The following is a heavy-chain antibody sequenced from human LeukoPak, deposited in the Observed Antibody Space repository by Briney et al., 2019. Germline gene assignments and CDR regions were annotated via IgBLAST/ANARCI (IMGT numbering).Heavy chain of an antibody. D-gene: IGHD1-26*01. CDR2: INTGGSA. V-gene: IGHV3-53*01. J-gene: IGHJ5*01. Sequence: GGSLRLSCAASGFTFSSYSMNWVRQAPGKGLEWVSVINTGGSAFYADSVKGRFTISRDNSNNTLYLQMNSLRAEDTAVYYCARVRRQVGSRWFDSWGQGILVTVSS. CDR1: GFTFSSYS. CDR3: ARVRRQVGSRWFDS.